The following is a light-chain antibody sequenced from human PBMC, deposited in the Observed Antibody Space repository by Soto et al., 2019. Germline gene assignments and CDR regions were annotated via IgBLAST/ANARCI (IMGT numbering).Light chain of an antibody. CDR2: EVS. Sequence: QSVLTQYPSASGSPGQSVTISCTGTSSDVGGYNYVSWYQQHPGKAPKLMIYEVSKRPSGVPDRFSGSKSGNTASLTVSGLQAEDEADYYCSSYAGSNNFVVFGGGTKLTVL. CDR3: SSYAGSNNFVV. V-gene: IGLV2-8*01. J-gene: IGLJ2*01. CDR1: SSDVGGYNY.